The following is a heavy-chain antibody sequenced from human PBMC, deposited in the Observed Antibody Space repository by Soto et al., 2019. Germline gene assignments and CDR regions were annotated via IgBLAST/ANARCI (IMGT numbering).Heavy chain of an antibody. V-gene: IGHV5-10-1*01. CDR2: IDPSDSYT. CDR3: ASGIAAAWTICYYGMDV. Sequence: PGESLKISCKGSGYSFTSYWISWVRQMPGKGLEWMGRIDPSDSYTNYSPSFQGHVTISADKSISTAYLQWSSLKASDTAMYYCASGIAAAWTICYYGMDVWGQGTTVTVSS. J-gene: IGHJ6*02. D-gene: IGHD6-13*01. CDR1: GYSFTSYW.